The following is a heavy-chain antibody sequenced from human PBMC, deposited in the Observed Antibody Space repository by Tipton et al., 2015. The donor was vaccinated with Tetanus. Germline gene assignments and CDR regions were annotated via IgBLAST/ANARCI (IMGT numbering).Heavy chain of an antibody. Sequence: TLSLTCTVSGGSISSYYWSWIRQPAGKGLEWIGRIYTSGSTNYSPSLKSRVTMSVDTSKNQFSLKLSSVTAADTAIYYCARDHRLSASYAGWFDPWGQGTLVTVSS. CDR2: IYTSGST. D-gene: IGHD1-26*01. J-gene: IGHJ5*02. CDR3: ARDHRLSASYAGWFDP. CDR1: GGSISSYY. V-gene: IGHV4-4*07.